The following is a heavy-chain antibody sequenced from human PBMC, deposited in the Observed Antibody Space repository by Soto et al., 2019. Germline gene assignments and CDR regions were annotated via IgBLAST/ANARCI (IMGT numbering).Heavy chain of an antibody. CDR3: ARDLSWGSNWYYCMDV. D-gene: IGHD1-20*01. V-gene: IGHV3-48*01. Sequence: EVQLVGSGGGLVQPRGSLSFSCATSGFSLRDCAMNWVRQAPGKGLEWVSYISSSSSVIDYADSVKGRFTVSRDNARNSLYLQMNSLRAEDTAVYYCARDLSWGSNWYYCMDVWGKGTTVTVSS. J-gene: IGHJ6*03. CDR2: ISSSSSVI. CDR1: GFSLRDCA.